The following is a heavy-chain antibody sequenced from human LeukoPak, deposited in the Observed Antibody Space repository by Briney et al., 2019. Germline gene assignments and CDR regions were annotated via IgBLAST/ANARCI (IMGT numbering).Heavy chain of an antibody. Sequence: GGSLRLSCAASGFTVSSNYMSWVRQAPGKGLEWVSSISSRSSYIYYADSVEGRFTISRDNAKNSLYLQMNSLRAEDTAVYYCARGYAGIDYWGQGTLVTVSS. CDR2: ISSRSSYI. D-gene: IGHD5-12*01. J-gene: IGHJ4*02. CDR1: GFTVSSNY. V-gene: IGHV3-21*01. CDR3: ARGYAGIDY.